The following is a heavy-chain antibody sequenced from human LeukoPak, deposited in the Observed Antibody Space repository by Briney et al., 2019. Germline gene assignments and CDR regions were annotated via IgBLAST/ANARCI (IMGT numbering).Heavy chain of an antibody. CDR2: IKQDGSEK. CDR1: GFTFSSYW. CDR3: AGVRRGSYYPHDAFDI. J-gene: IGHJ3*02. D-gene: IGHD1-26*01. Sequence: GGSLRLSCAASGFTFSSYWMSWVRQAPGKGLEWVANIKQDGSEKYYVDSVKGRFTISRDNAKNSLYLQMNSLRAEDTAVYYCAGVRRGSYYPHDAFDIWGQGTMVTVSS. V-gene: IGHV3-7*01.